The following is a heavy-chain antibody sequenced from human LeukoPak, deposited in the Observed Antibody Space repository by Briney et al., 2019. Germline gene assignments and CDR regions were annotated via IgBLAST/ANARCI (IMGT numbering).Heavy chain of an antibody. CDR3: ARSGGYRFDY. Sequence: GGSLRLSCAASGFTFSSYGMHWVRQAPGKGLEWVSYISSGSSTIYYADSVKGRFTISRDNAKNSLYLQMNSLRAEDTAVYYCARSGGYRFDYWGQGTLVTVSS. D-gene: IGHD1-26*01. V-gene: IGHV3-48*01. J-gene: IGHJ4*02. CDR2: ISSGSSTI. CDR1: GFTFSSYG.